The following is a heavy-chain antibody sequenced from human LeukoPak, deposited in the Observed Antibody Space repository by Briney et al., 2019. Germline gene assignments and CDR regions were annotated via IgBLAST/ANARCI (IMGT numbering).Heavy chain of an antibody. CDR1: GFTFSSYG. CDR3: AREAATPDWFDP. Sequence: HSGRSLRLSCAASGFTFSSYGMHWVRQAPGKGLEWVAVIWYDESNKYYADSVKGRFTISRDNSKNTLYLQMNSLRAEDTAVYYCAREAATPDWFDPWGQGTLVTVSS. D-gene: IGHD2-15*01. J-gene: IGHJ5*02. V-gene: IGHV3-33*01. CDR2: IWYDESNK.